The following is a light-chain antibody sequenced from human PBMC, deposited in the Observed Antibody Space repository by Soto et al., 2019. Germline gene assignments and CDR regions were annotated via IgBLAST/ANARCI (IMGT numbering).Light chain of an antibody. Sequence: DIQMTQSPSSLSTSVGDRVTITCRASQYINNYLNWYQQKPGKAPKLLIFAAYILQSGVPSRFSGSGSGTDFTLTISSLQPEDFATYYCQQSYITPPYTFGQETKLDMK. V-gene: IGKV1-39*01. CDR1: QYINNY. CDR3: QQSYITPPYT. J-gene: IGKJ2*01. CDR2: AAY.